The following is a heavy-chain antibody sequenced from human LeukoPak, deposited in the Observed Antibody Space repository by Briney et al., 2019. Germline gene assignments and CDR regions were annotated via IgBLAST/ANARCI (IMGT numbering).Heavy chain of an antibody. Sequence: GGSQRLSCAASGFTFSSSAMSWVRQAPGKGLEWVSSISGSGSGGSTYYADSVKGRFTISRDNSKNTLYLQMNSLRAEDTAVYYCARSPSTIRLNWFDPWGQGTLVTVSS. CDR1: GFTFSSSA. CDR3: ARSPSTIRLNWFDP. J-gene: IGHJ5*02. D-gene: IGHD5/OR15-5a*01. CDR2: ISGSGSGGST. V-gene: IGHV3-23*01.